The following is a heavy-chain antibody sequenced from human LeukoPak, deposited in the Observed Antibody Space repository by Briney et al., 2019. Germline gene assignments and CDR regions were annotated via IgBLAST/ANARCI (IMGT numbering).Heavy chain of an antibody. CDR2: IKTDGSST. D-gene: IGHD4-11*01. J-gene: IGHJ6*03. V-gene: IGHV3-74*01. Sequence: GGSLRLSCAASGFTFSSYWMHWVRKAPGKGQVWVSRIKTDGSSTSYADSVKGRFTISRDNAKNTLYLQMNSLRAEDTAVYYCARDREVNYIYYYMDVWGKGTTVTVSS. CDR3: ARDREVNYIYYYMDV. CDR1: GFTFSSYW.